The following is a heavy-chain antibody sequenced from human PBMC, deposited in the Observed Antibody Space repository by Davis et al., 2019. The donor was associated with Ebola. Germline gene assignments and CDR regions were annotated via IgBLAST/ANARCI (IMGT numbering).Heavy chain of an antibody. V-gene: IGHV1-69*13. CDR2: IIPIFGTA. J-gene: IGHJ3*02. D-gene: IGHD5-24*01. Sequence: SVQISCKASGGTFSSYAISWVRQAPGQGLEWMGGIIPIFGTANYAQKFQGRVTITADESTSTAYMELSSLRSEDTAVYYCARDTGENYLFDIWGQGTMVTVSS. CDR3: ARDTGENYLFDI. CDR1: GGTFSSYA.